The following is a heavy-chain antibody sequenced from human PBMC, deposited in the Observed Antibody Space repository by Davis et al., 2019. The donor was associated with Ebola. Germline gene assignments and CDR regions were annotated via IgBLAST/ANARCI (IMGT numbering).Heavy chain of an antibody. Sequence: GESLKISCAASGFTFSNFGMHWVRQAPGKGLEWVSFIHYDASNKHYTDSVKGRFTISRDNSKNTLYLQMNSLEPEDTAMYYCAKRATEPYYYAMDVWGQGTTVTVSS. CDR2: IHYDASNK. J-gene: IGHJ6*02. CDR3: AKRATEPYYYAMDV. D-gene: IGHD5-24*01. CDR1: GFTFSNFG. V-gene: IGHV3-30*02.